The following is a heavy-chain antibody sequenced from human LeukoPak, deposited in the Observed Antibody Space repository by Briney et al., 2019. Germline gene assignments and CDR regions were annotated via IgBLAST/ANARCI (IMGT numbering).Heavy chain of an antibody. CDR3: ARLDEYSSSSRYYGMDV. CDR1: GGTFTSYG. J-gene: IGHJ6*02. D-gene: IGHD6-6*01. CDR2: IIPIFGTA. V-gene: IGHV1-69*13. Sequence: SVKVSCKASGGTFTSYGISWVRQASGQGLEWMGGIIPIFGTANYAQKFQGRVTITADESTSTAYMELSSLRSEDTAVYYCARLDEYSSSSRYYGMDVWGQGTTVTVSS.